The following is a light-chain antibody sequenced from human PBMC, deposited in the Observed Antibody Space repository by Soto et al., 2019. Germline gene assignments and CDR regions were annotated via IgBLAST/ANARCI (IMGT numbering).Light chain of an antibody. CDR1: SSNIGNNI. Sequence: QSVLTQPPSASGTPGQRVTISCSGSSSNIGNNIVNWYQQLPGTAPKLLIYSNNQRPSGVPDRYSGSKSGASASLAISGLQSEDEADYYCEAWDGSLNTILFGRGTKLTVL. CDR2: SNN. J-gene: IGLJ2*01. V-gene: IGLV1-44*01. CDR3: EAWDGSLNTIL.